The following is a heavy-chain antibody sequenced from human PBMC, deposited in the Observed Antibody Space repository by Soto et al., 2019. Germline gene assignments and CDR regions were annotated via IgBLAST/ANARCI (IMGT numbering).Heavy chain of an antibody. CDR3: ARDPQGYCSGGSCPIGWYFDL. J-gene: IGHJ2*01. CDR1: GYTLTGYY. V-gene: IGHV1-2*04. Sequence: ASVKVSCKASGYTLTGYYMHWVRQAPGQGLEWMGWINPNSGGTNYAQKFQGWVTMTRDTSISTAYMELSRLRSDDTAVYYCARDPQGYCSGGSCPIGWYFDLWGRGTLVTAPQ. CDR2: INPNSGGT. D-gene: IGHD2-15*01.